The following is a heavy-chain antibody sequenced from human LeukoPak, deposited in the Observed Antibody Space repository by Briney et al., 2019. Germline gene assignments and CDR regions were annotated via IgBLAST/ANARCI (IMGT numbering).Heavy chain of an antibody. V-gene: IGHV3-20*04. J-gene: IGHJ4*02. Sequence: GGSLRLSCAASGFTFDDYGMSWVRQAPGKGLEWVSGINWNGGSTGYADSVKGRFTISRDNAKNSLYLQMNSLRAEDTALYYCARTYYDYVWGSYRYLPYYFDYWGQGTLVTVSS. D-gene: IGHD3-16*02. CDR1: GFTFDDYG. CDR2: INWNGGST. CDR3: ARTYYDYVWGSYRYLPYYFDY.